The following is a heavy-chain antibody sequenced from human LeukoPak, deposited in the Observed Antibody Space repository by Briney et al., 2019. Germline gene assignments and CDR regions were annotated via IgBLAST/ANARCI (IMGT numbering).Heavy chain of an antibody. Sequence: GGSPRLSCAASGFTFSDHYMSWVRQAPGQGLEWVGRIRKRANNYFTEYAASVKGRFTISRDDSKNSLYLQMNSLKTEDTAVYYCARGGVSLPVAGRFDSWGQGTLLTVSS. D-gene: IGHD6-19*01. CDR1: GFTFSDHY. V-gene: IGHV3-72*01. J-gene: IGHJ4*02. CDR2: IRKRANNYFT. CDR3: ARGGVSLPVAGRFDS.